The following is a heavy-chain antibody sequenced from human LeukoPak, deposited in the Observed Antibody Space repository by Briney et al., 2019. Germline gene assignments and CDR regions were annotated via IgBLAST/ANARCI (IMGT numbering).Heavy chain of an antibody. CDR2: ISYDGSNK. V-gene: IGHV3-30-3*01. D-gene: IGHD3-22*01. J-gene: IGHJ3*02. CDR1: GFTFSSYA. CDR3: ARALPNSHYYDSSGYYFNDAFDI. Sequence: PGRSLRLSCAASGFTFSSYAMHWVRQAPGKGLEWVAVISYDGSNKYYADSVKGRFTISRDNSKNTLYLQMNSLRAEDTAVYYCARALPNSHYYDSSGYYFNDAFDIWGQGTMVTVSS.